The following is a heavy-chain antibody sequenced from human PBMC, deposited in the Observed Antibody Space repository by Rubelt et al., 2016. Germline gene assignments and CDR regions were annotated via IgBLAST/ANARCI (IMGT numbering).Heavy chain of an antibody. D-gene: IGHD4-17*01. CDR1: GFTFSSYD. J-gene: IGHJ4*02. CDR3: AKDRVRLTTVNVGCWDC. Sequence: LDSGGGWVQPGRSLRLSCAASGFTFSSYDMSWVRQAPGKGLEWVSGVSGSGGSTYYADSVKGRFTVSRDNSENTLYLQMNRLRVEDAAVYYCAKDRVRLTTVNVGCWDCWGQGVLVTVSS. CDR2: VSGSGGST. V-gene: IGHV3-23*01.